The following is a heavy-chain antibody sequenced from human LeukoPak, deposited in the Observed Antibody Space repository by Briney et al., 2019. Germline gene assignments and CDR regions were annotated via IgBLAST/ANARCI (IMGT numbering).Heavy chain of an antibody. V-gene: IGHV1-2*02. J-gene: IGHJ4*02. Sequence: GASVKVSCKASGYTFTGYYMHWVRQAPGQGLEWMGWINPNSGGTKYAQKFQGRVTMTMDTSISTAYMELSRLRSDDTAVYYCACRGYYYDSSGYYFDYWGQGTLVTVSS. D-gene: IGHD3-22*01. CDR1: GYTFTGYY. CDR3: ACRGYYYDSSGYYFDY. CDR2: INPNSGGT.